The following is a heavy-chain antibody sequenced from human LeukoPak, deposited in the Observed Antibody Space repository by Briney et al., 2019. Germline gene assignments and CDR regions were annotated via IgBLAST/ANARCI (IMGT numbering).Heavy chain of an antibody. Sequence: GGSLRLSCAASGFTFSTYAMSWVRQAPGKGLEWVSHFGGSGGSIHYADSVKGRFTISRDNSKNTLYLQMNSLRAEDTAVYYCAKSDCGGDCHLLDYWGQGTLVTVSS. V-gene: IGHV3-23*01. CDR2: FGGSGGSI. D-gene: IGHD2-21*02. CDR1: GFTFSTYA. CDR3: AKSDCGGDCHLLDY. J-gene: IGHJ4*02.